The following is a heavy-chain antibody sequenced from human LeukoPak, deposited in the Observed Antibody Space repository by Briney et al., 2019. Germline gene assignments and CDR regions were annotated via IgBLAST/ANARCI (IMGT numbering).Heavy chain of an antibody. CDR1: GGSISSSSHY. D-gene: IGHD4-11*01. CDR3: ARSISYSNYVYYYYYMDV. CDR2: INHSGST. V-gene: IGHV4-39*07. Sequence: PSETLSLTCTVSGGSISSSSHYWGWIRQPPGKGLEWIGEINHSGSTNYNPSLKSRVTISVDTSKNQFSLKLSSVTAADTAVYYCARSISYSNYVYYYYYMDVWGKGTTVTVSS. J-gene: IGHJ6*03.